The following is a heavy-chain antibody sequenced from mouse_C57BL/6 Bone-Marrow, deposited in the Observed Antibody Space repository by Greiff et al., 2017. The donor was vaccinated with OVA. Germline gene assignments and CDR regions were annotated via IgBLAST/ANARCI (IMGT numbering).Heavy chain of an antibody. CDR3: ARHSSMITTGDDY. D-gene: IGHD2-4*01. J-gene: IGHJ2*01. CDR2: INSDGGST. V-gene: IGHV5-2*01. Sequence: EVKLMESGGGLVQPGESLKLSCESNEYEFPSYDMSWVRQTPEKRLELVAAINSDGGSTYYPDTMESRFIFSRDNTKKTLYLQMSSLRSEDTALYYCARHSSMITTGDDYWGQGTTLTVSS. CDR1: EYEFPSYD.